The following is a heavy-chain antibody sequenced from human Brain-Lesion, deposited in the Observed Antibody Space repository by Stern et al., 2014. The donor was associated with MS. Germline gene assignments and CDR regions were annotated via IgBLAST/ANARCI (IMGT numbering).Heavy chain of an antibody. CDR3: ARDQRGITIFGVVTDYYYLGMDV. D-gene: IGHD3-3*01. V-gene: IGHV1-2*02. CDR2: INPNTGGT. CDR1: GYIFTGYS. Sequence: QVQLMQSGAEVKKPGASVKVSCKTSGYIFTGYSIHWVRQAPGQGLEWMAWINPNTGGTKYAQKFKGRVTMRRAKSLSTAYVEMGSLTSDDTAVYYCARDQRGITIFGVVTDYYYLGMDVWGQGTTVTVSS. J-gene: IGHJ6*02.